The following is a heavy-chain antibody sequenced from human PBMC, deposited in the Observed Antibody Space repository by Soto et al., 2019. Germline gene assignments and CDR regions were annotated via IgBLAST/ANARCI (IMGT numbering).Heavy chain of an antibody. CDR3: ARSLAQGYPWYYYGMDV. CDR1: GFTVSSNY. D-gene: IGHD6-13*01. J-gene: IGHJ6*02. CDR2: IYSGGST. Sequence: PGGSLRLSCAASGFTVSSNYMSWVRQAPGKGLEWVSVIYSGGSTYYADSVKGRFTISRDNSKNTLYLQMNSLRAEDTAVYYCARSLAQGYPWYYYGMDVWGQGTTVTVSS. V-gene: IGHV3-53*01.